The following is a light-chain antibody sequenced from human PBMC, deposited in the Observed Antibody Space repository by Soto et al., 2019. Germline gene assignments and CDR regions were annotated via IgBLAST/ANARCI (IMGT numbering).Light chain of an antibody. CDR1: QSISSN. CDR3: QQYDNWPRT. V-gene: IGKV3-15*01. Sequence: EIVMTQSPATLSVSPGERATLSCRASQSISSNLAWYQQKPGQAPRLLISAASTRATGIPATFSGSGSGTDFTLTISSLQSEDFAVYYCQQYDNWPRTFGQGTKVEIK. J-gene: IGKJ1*01. CDR2: AAS.